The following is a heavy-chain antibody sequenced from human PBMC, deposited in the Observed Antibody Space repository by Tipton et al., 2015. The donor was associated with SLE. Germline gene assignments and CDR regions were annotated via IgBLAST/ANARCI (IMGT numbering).Heavy chain of an antibody. Sequence: GSLRLSCTVSGGSISSHYWSWIRQPPGKGLEWIGYIYYSGSTNYNPSLKSRVTISVDTSKNQFSLKLSSVTAADTAVYYCARERVDFGDYGVYEDNWFDPWGQGTLVTVSS. V-gene: IGHV4-59*11. D-gene: IGHD4-17*01. CDR2: IYYSGST. J-gene: IGHJ5*02. CDR1: GGSISSHY. CDR3: ARERVDFGDYGVYEDNWFDP.